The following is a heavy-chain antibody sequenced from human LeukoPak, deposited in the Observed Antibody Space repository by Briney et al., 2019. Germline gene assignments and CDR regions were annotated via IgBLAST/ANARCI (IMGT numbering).Heavy chain of an antibody. V-gene: IGHV5-51*01. CDR2: IYSGDSDT. Sequence: GESLKISCKGSGYSFTSYWSGGVRQMPGKGLEWMGSIYSGDSDTRYSPSFQGQVTISADKSISTAYLQWSSLKASDTAMYYCASIPRRSYYFDYWGQGTLVTVSS. J-gene: IGHJ4*02. CDR3: ASIPRRSYYFDY. CDR1: GYSFTSYW. D-gene: IGHD1-26*01.